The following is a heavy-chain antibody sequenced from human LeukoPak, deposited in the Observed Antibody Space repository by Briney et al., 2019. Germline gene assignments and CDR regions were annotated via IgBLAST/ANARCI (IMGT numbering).Heavy chain of an antibody. J-gene: IGHJ4*02. CDR2: IYYTGST. CDR1: GGSINSGGYF. Sequence: SQTLSLTCTVSGGSINSGGYFWNWIRQHPGRGLEWIGSIYYTGSTSYYPFLKSRLTISIATSKNHFSLRLNSVIAADTAVYYCARERFAGGYRYLDYWGQGTLVTVSS. D-gene: IGHD2-8*02. CDR3: ARERFAGGYRYLDY. V-gene: IGHV4-31*03.